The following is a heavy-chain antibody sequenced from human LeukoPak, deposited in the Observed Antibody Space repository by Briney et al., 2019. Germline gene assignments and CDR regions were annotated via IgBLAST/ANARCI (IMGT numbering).Heavy chain of an antibody. D-gene: IGHD6-19*01. Sequence: GGSLRLSCAASGFTFSSYGMHWVRQAPGKGLEWVAVISYDGSNKYYADSVKGRFTISRDNSKNTLYLQMNSLRAEDTAVYYCARDSSGSKDYYYYGMDVWGLGTTVTVSS. J-gene: IGHJ6*02. V-gene: IGHV3-30*03. CDR2: ISYDGSNK. CDR3: ARDSSGSKDYYYYGMDV. CDR1: GFTFSSYG.